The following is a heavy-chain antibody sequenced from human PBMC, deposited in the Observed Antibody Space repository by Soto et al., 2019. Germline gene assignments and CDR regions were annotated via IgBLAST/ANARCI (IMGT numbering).Heavy chain of an antibody. CDR3: AKGSTWRVDP. V-gene: IGHV4-4*02. J-gene: IGHJ5*02. CDR1: GGSVSADEW. D-gene: IGHD3-3*01. Sequence: QVQLQESGPGLVKPSETLSLTCAVSGGSVSADEWWSWVRQTPERGLEWIGEIYQSGITNYNPSLKSRVTISLDKSKHQFSLKLSSVTAADMAVYDCAKGSTWRVDPWGQGTLVTVSS. CDR2: IYQSGIT.